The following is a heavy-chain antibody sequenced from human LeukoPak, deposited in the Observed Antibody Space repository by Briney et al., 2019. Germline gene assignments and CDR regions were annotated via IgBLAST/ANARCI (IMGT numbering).Heavy chain of an antibody. CDR3: ARDGYCSSTSCFPMWEYFDC. CDR2: ISAYNGNT. Sequence: GASVKVSCKASGYTFTSYGISWVRQAPGQGLEWMGWISAYNGNTNYAQKLQGRVTMTTDTSTSTAYMELRSLRSDDTAVYYCARDGYCSSTSCFPMWEYFDCWGQGTLVTVSS. V-gene: IGHV1-18*01. J-gene: IGHJ4*02. D-gene: IGHD2-2*03. CDR1: GYTFTSYG.